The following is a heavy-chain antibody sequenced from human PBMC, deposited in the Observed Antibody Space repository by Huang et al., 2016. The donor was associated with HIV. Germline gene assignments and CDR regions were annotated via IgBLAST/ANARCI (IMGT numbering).Heavy chain of an antibody. J-gene: IGHJ4*02. CDR2: ISPILGKA. D-gene: IGHD3-22*01. CDR3: ARARGYYDSSVSYYFDY. V-gene: IGHV1-69*13. Sequence: QVQLVQSGAEVKKPGSSVKVSCKASGGTFSSYAISWVRQAPGQGLEWMGGISPILGKANDEQRVQGRVTITADESTSTAYMELSSLRSEDTAVYYFARARGYYDSSVSYYFDYWGQGTLVTVSS. CDR1: GGTFSSYA.